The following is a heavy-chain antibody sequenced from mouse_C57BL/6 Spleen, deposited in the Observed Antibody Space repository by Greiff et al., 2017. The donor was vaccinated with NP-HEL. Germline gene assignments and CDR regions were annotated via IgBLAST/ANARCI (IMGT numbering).Heavy chain of an antibody. D-gene: IGHD1-1*01. CDR3: ARYYYGRAYFDV. CDR2: IYPGDGDT. J-gene: IGHJ1*03. Sequence: QVQLQQSGPELVKPGASVKISCKASGYAFSSSWMNWVKQRPGKGLEWIGRIYPGDGDTNYNGKFKGKATLTADKSSSTAYMQLSSLTSEDSAVYFCARYYYGRAYFDVWGTGTTVTVSS. V-gene: IGHV1-82*01. CDR1: GYAFSSSW.